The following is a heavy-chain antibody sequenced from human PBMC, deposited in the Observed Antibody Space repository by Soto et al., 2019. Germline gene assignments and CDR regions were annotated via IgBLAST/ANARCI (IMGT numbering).Heavy chain of an antibody. V-gene: IGHV3-33*01. J-gene: IGHJ6*02. CDR2: TWYDGSNK. CDR1: GFTFSNFG. CDR3: ARDRGSYYYGMDV. Sequence: QVQLVESGGGVVQPGRSLRLSCAASGFTFSNFGMHWVRQAPGKGLEWVAVTWYDGSNKYYADSVKGRFTISRDNSRNTFYLQMDSLGADDTAVYYCARDRGSYYYGMDVWGQGTTVTVSS.